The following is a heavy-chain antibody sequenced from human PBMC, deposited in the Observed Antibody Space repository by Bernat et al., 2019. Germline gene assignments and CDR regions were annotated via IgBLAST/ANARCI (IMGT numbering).Heavy chain of an antibody. V-gene: IGHV3-30*01. Sequence: QLQLVESGGGVVQPGRSLRLPFAAPEFTFSSYAMHWAPQAPGKGRDGLAIISYDGSNKYYAASVKDRFTTSRDNSKNTPYLQMNSLRAEDTAVYDGARDRGNYVDYWGQGTLVTVSS. J-gene: IGHJ4*02. CDR1: EFTFSSYA. CDR2: ISYDGSNK. CDR3: ARDRGNYVDY. D-gene: IGHD3-10*01.